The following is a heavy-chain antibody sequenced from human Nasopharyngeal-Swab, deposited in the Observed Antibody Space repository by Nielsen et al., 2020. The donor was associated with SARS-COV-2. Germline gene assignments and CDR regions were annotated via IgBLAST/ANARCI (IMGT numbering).Heavy chain of an antibody. V-gene: IGHV1-18*01. CDR1: VYTFSSYG. CDR3: ARELGVGLFDY. Sequence: SVKVSCKTSVYTFSSYGIAWVRQAPAQGLEWLGWISPYNDYTHYAQKFQGSVTMTSDTSTSTAYLELRSLTSDDTAVYYCARELGVGLFDYWGQGTLVTVSS. J-gene: IGHJ4*02. D-gene: IGHD3-16*01. CDR2: ISPYNDYT.